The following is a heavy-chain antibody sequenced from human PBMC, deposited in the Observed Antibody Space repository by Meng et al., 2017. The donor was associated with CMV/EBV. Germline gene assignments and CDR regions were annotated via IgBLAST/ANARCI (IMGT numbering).Heavy chain of an antibody. CDR1: GFTFSSYS. V-gene: IGHV3-21*01. CDR2: ISSSSSYI. J-gene: IGHJ4*02. D-gene: IGHD5-18*01. CDR3: AGGRDTAMPLYYFDY. Sequence: GESLKISCAASGFTFSSYSMNWVRQAPGKGLEWVSSISSSSSYIYYADSVKGRFTISRDNAKNSLYLQMNSLRAEDTAVYYCAGGRDTAMPLYYFDYWGQGTLVTVSS.